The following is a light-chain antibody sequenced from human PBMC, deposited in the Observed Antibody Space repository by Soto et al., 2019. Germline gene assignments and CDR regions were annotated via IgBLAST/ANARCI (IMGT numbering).Light chain of an antibody. Sequence: EIVMTQSPATLSLSPGERATLSCRASQRISSNLAWYQQKPCQAPRLLIYGTSTRATGIPARVSGSGSGTEFTLTISSLQSEDFSVYYCQQYNNWPLYTFGQGTKLEIK. CDR3: QQYNNWPLYT. V-gene: IGKV3-15*01. CDR2: GTS. J-gene: IGKJ2*01. CDR1: QRISSN.